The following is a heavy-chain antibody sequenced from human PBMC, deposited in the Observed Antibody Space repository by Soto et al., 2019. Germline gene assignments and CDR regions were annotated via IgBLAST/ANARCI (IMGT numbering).Heavy chain of an antibody. J-gene: IGHJ4*02. CDR3: ARDRVGRLVGPYYFDY. V-gene: IGHV1-18*01. Sequence: GASVKVSCKASGYTFTSYGISWVRQAPGQGLEWMGWISAYNGNTNYAQKLQGRVTMTTDTSTSTAYMELRSLRSDDTAVYYCARDRVGRLVGPYYFDYWGQGTLVTVSS. CDR1: GYTFTSYG. D-gene: IGHD6-19*01. CDR2: ISAYNGNT.